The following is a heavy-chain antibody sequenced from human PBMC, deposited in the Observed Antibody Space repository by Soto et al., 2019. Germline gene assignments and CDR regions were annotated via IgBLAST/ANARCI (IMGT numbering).Heavy chain of an antibody. D-gene: IGHD3-9*01. V-gene: IGHV1-18*01. CDR1: GYTFTSYG. CDR3: ARVDYDILTAYWYFDL. CDR2: ISTYNGNT. Sequence: QVQLVQSGAEVKKPGASVKVSCKASGYTFTSYGISWVRQAPGQGLEWMGWISTYNGNTNYAQKLQGRVTMTTDTSTSTAYMELRSLRFDDTAVYYCARVDYDILTAYWYFDLWGRGTLVTVSS. J-gene: IGHJ2*01.